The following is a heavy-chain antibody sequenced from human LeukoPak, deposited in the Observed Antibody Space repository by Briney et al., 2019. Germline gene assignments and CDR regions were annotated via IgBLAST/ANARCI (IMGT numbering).Heavy chain of an antibody. D-gene: IGHD2-2*01. Sequence: SETLSLTCTVSGGSISSYSWSWIRQPAGKGLEWIGRIYTSGSTNYNPSLKSRVTMSVDTSKNQFSLKLSSVTAADTAVYYCARDIVVPAASNWFDPWGQGTLVTVSS. V-gene: IGHV4-4*07. CDR1: GGSISSYS. J-gene: IGHJ5*02. CDR2: IYTSGST. CDR3: ARDIVVPAASNWFDP.